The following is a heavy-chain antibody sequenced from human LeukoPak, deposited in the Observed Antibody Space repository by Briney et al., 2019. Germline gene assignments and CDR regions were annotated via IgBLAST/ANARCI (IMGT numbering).Heavy chain of an antibody. CDR1: GGSFSGYY. CDR2: SNHSGST. Sequence: SETLSLTHAVYGGSFSGYYWSWIRQPPGRGLEWIGESNHSGSTNYNPSLKSRVTISVDTSKNQFSLKLSSVTAADTAVYYCAGSYYYASGSYPDNWFDPWGQGTLVTVSS. D-gene: IGHD3-10*01. V-gene: IGHV4-34*01. CDR3: AGSYYYASGSYPDNWFDP. J-gene: IGHJ5*02.